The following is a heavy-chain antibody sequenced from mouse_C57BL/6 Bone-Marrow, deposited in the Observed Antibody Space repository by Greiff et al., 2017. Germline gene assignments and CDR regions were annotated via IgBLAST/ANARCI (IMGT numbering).Heavy chain of an antibody. D-gene: IGHD1-1*01. CDR3: ANHWGCDYDGSVFDY. V-gene: IGHV1-9*01. CDR1: GYTFTGSW. Sequence: QVQLQQSGAELMKPGASVKLSCKATGYTFTGSWIEWVKQRPGHGLEWIGEILPDSGSTNYNEKFKGKATFTADTSSNTAYMQLSSLTIQDSATFSCANHWGCDYDGSVFDYGGKGTTLTVSS. CDR2: ILPDSGST. J-gene: IGHJ2*01.